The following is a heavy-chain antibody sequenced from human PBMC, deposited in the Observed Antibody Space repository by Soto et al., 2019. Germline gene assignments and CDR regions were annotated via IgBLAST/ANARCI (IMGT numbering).Heavy chain of an antibody. J-gene: IGHJ6*02. V-gene: IGHV3-30*18. CDR1: GFTFSSYG. D-gene: IGHD3-10*01. CDR2: ISYDGSDK. Sequence: QVQLVESGGGVVQPGRSLRLSCAASGFTFSSYGMHWVRQAPGKGLEWVAVISYDGSDKYYADSVKGRFTISRDNSKNTLYLQMNSLRAEDTAVYYCAKDQVLLWFGEDYYYGMDVWGQGTTVTVSS. CDR3: AKDQVLLWFGEDYYYGMDV.